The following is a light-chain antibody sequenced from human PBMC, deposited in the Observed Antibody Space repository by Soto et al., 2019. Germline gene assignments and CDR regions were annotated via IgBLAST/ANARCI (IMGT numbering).Light chain of an antibody. Sequence: DIQMTQSPSSLSASVGDRVTITCRASQGISNYLAWYQQKPGKVPKLLIYAASTLQSGVPSRFSGSGSGTDFTLTISCLQPEDVATYYCQKYNSGAFGQGTKVEIK. CDR2: AAS. CDR3: QKYNSGA. V-gene: IGKV1-27*01. J-gene: IGKJ1*01. CDR1: QGISNY.